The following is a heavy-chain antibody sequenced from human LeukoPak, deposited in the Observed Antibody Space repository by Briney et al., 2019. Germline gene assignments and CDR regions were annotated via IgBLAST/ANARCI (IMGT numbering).Heavy chain of an antibody. D-gene: IGHD6-13*01. Sequence: GGSLRLSCAASGFTVSSNYMSWVRQAPGKGLEWVSVIYSGGSTYYTDSVEGRFTISRDNSKNALYLQMNSLRAEDTAVYYCARGIAAAGTWEYYFDYWGQGTLVTVSS. CDR3: ARGIAAAGTWEYYFDY. CDR1: GFTVSSNY. V-gene: IGHV3-53*01. CDR2: IYSGGST. J-gene: IGHJ4*02.